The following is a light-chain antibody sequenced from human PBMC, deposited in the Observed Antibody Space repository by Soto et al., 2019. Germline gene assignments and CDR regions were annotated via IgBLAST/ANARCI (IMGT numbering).Light chain of an antibody. CDR1: SSNIETNT. Sequence: QSVLTQPPSASGTPGQRVTISCSGSSSNIETNTVDWYQHLPGTAPKVLIFNNNQRPSGVPDRFSGSKSGTSASLAISGLQSEDEDDYYCAVWDDSLSGMVFGGGTKVTVL. CDR3: AVWDDSLSGMV. V-gene: IGLV1-44*01. J-gene: IGLJ2*01. CDR2: NNN.